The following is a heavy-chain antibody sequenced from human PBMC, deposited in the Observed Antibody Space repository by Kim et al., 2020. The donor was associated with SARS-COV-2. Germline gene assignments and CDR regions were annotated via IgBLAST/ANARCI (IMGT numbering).Heavy chain of an antibody. Sequence: SVKVSCKASGGTFSSYAISWVRQAPGQGLEWMGRIIPILGIANYAQKFQGRVTITADKSTSTAYMELSSLRSEDTAVYYCASQITMVRGVLTNYGMDGWGRGPTVAVSS. D-gene: IGHD3-10*01. CDR1: GGTFSSYA. CDR2: IIPILGIA. CDR3: ASQITMVRGVLTNYGMDG. J-gene: IGHJ6*02. V-gene: IGHV1-69*04.